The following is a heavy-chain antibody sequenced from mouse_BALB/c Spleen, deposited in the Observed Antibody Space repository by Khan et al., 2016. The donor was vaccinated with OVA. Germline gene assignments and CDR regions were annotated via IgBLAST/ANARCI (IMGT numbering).Heavy chain of an antibody. CDR1: GYSITSSYC. D-gene: IGHD1-2*01. Sequence: VQLKESGPGLVKPSPSLSLTCTVTGYSITSSYCWYWIRQFPGNKLELRGYITYSGSTNYNPSLKSQISLTRDTSKTQFVLQLKSVTTEDRATNNCARAAGCKYWGQGTTLTVSS. J-gene: IGHJ2*01. CDR3: ARAAGCKY. V-gene: IGHV3-1*02. CDR2: ITYSGST.